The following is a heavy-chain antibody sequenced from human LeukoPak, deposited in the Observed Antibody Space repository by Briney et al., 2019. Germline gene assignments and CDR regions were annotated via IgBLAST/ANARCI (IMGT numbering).Heavy chain of an antibody. CDR1: GFTFSSYS. V-gene: IGHV3-48*01. CDR3: ARVSSRPFGGVTAFDI. J-gene: IGHJ3*02. Sequence: GGSLRLSCAASGFTFSSYSMNWVRQAPGKGLEWVSYISSSSSTIYYADSVKGRFTISRDNAKNSLYLQMNSLRAEDTAVYYCARVSSRPFGGVTAFDIWGQGTMVTVSS. D-gene: IGHD3-16*01. CDR2: ISSSSSTI.